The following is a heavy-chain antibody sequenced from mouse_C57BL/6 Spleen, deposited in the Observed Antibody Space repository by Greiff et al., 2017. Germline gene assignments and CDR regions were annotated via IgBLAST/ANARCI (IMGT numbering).Heavy chain of an antibody. CDR1: GYTFTDYY. CDR3: ARGWGSPGFAY. Sequence: EVQLQQSGPVLVKPGASVKMSCKASGYTFTDYYMNWVKQSHGKSLEWIGVINPYSGGTRYNQKFKGKATLTVDKSSSTAYMELNSLTSEDSAVYYCARGWGSPGFAYWGQGTLVTVSA. CDR2: INPYSGGT. V-gene: IGHV1-19*01. D-gene: IGHD1-1*02. J-gene: IGHJ3*01.